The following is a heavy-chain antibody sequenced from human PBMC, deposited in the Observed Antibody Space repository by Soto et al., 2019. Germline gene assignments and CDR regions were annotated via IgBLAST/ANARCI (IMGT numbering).Heavy chain of an antibody. CDR1: GGSISSSSYY. D-gene: IGHD6-13*01. CDR3: VRQGTGIAGLFVY. J-gene: IGHJ4*02. CDR2: IYYSGST. V-gene: IGHV4-39*01. Sequence: QLQLQESGPGLVKPSETLSLTCTVSGGSISSSSYYWGWIRQPPGKGLEWIGSIYYSGSTYNNPSLESRVTISVDTSKNQFSLKLSSVTAADTAVYYCVRQGTGIAGLFVYWGQGILVTVSS.